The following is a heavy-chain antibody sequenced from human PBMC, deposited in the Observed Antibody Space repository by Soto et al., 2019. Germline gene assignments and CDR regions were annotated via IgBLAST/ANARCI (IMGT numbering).Heavy chain of an antibody. CDR1: GFTFSNAW. J-gene: IGHJ4*02. D-gene: IGHD3-9*01. CDR2: IKSKTDGGTT. V-gene: IGHV3-15*01. Sequence: EVQLVESGGGLVKPGGSLRLSCAASGFTFSNAWMSWVRQAPGKGLEWVGRIKSKTDGGTTDYAAPVKGRFTISRDDSKNTRDLQRNSLKTEDTAVYYCTTDPRYFDWCSFDYWGQGTLVTVSS. CDR3: TTDPRYFDWCSFDY.